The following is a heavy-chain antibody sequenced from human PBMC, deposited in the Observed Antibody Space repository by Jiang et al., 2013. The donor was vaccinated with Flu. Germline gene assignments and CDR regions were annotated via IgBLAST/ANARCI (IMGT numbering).Heavy chain of an antibody. V-gene: IGHV5-51*01. J-gene: IGHJ6*02. Sequence: YNFSNYWIGWVRQMPGKAWSGWGLIYPDDSDTRYSPSFQGQVTFSADKSISTAYLQWSSLKASDTAMYFCARRAQLGESWGGMDVWGQGTTVTVSS. D-gene: IGHD3-10*01. CDR2: IYPDDSDT. CDR3: ARRAQLGESWGGMDV. CDR1: YNFSNYW.